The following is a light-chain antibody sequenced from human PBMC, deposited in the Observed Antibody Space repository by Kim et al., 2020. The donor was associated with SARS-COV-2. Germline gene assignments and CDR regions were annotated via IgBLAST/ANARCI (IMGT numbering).Light chain of an antibody. CDR2: QDT. J-gene: IGLJ2*01. CDR1: KLGDKY. V-gene: IGLV3-1*01. Sequence: SVAPGQTATIPCSGDKLGDKYVCWYQQKPGQSPILVIYQDTKRPSGIPERFSGSNSGNTATLTISGTQAMDEADYYCQAWATSTVVFGGGTQLTVL. CDR3: QAWATSTVV.